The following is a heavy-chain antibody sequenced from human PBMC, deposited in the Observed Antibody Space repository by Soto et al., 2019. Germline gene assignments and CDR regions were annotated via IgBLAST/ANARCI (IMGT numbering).Heavy chain of an antibody. V-gene: IGHV4-59*12. CDR3: ARDDSGNYFDY. Sequence: SETLSLTCTVSGGSISSYYWSWIRQPPGKGLEWIGYIYYSGSTNDNPSLKSRVTISVDTSKTPFSLKLSSVTAAATAVYYCARDDSGNYFDYWGQGTLVTVSS. CDR1: GGSISSYY. CDR2: IYYSGST. D-gene: IGHD1-26*01. J-gene: IGHJ4*02.